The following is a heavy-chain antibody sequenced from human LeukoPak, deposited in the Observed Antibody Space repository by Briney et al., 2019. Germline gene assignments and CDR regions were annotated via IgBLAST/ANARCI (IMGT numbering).Heavy chain of an antibody. CDR3: ARERIAVAGRNYFDY. CDR1: GGTFSSYA. D-gene: IGHD6-19*01. V-gene: IGHV1-69*13. J-gene: IGHJ4*02. Sequence: SVKVSCKASGGTFSSYAISWVRQAPGQGLEWMGGIIPIFGTANYAQKFQGRVTIIADESTSTAYMELSSLRSEDTAVYYCARERIAVAGRNYFDYWGQGTLVTVSS. CDR2: IIPIFGTA.